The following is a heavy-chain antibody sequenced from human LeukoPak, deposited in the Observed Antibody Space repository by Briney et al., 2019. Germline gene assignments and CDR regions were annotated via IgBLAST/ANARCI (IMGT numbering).Heavy chain of an antibody. Sequence: PGRSLRLSCAASGFTFSSYGMHWVRQAPGKGLEWVAGISYDGSNKYYADSVKGRFTISRDNSKNTLYLQMNSLRAEDTAVYYCAKDPRDYFGSGRYYYYYMDVWGKGTTVTISS. CDR1: GFTFSSYG. D-gene: IGHD3-10*01. CDR3: AKDPRDYFGSGRYYYYYMDV. CDR2: ISYDGSNK. J-gene: IGHJ6*03. V-gene: IGHV3-30*18.